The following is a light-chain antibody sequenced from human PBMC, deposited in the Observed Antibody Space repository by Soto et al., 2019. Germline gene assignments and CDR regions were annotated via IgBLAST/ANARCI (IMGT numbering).Light chain of an antibody. Sequence: DIQMTQSPSTLSASVGDRVTISCRASQNIRTWLAWYQQRPGKAPKILIFDASTLESGVPSRLGGSESGLEFTLTISSLQPDDFATYYCQQYYTYPWTFGQGTKVDIK. CDR1: QNIRTW. CDR2: DAS. CDR3: QQYYTYPWT. J-gene: IGKJ1*01. V-gene: IGKV1-5*01.